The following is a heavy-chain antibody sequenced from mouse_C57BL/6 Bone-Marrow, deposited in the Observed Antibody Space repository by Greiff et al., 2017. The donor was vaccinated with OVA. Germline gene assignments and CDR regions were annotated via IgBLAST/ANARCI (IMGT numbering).Heavy chain of an antibody. V-gene: IGHV1-42*01. Sequence: EVQLQQSGPELVKPGASVKISCKASGYSFTGYYMNWVKQSPEKSLEWIGEINPSTGGTTYNQKFKAKATLTVDKSSSTAYMQLKSLTSEDSAVYYCARGVTTPAYWGQGTLGTVSA. CDR3: ARGVTTPAY. J-gene: IGHJ3*01. CDR2: INPSTGGT. CDR1: GYSFTGYY. D-gene: IGHD2-2*01.